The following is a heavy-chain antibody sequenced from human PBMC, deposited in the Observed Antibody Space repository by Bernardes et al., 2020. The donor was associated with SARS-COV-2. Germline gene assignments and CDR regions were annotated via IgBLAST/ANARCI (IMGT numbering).Heavy chain of an antibody. CDR3: ARELYNWTNYYYYGMDV. V-gene: IGHV3-33*01. CDR1: GFTFSSYG. Sequence: GGSLRLSCAASGFTFSSYGMHWVRQAPGKGLEWVAVIWYDGSNKYYADSVKGRFTISRDNSKNTLYLQMNSLRAEDTAVYYCARELYNWTNYYYYGMDVWGQGTTVTVSS. CDR2: IWYDGSNK. J-gene: IGHJ6*02. D-gene: IGHD1-1*01.